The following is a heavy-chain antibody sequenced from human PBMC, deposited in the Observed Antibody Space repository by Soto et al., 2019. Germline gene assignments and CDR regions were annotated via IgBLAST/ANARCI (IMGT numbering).Heavy chain of an antibody. V-gene: IGHV6-1*01. Sequence: SQTLSLTCVGSGDTVSSNSVAWNWVRQSPSRGLGWLGRTYYRSRWYSDYAVSVRSRIDINADTSKNQVSLQLNSVTPEDTAVYYCARSEEDSDYYYYGMDVWGQGTTVTVSS. CDR2: TYYRSRWYS. CDR1: GDTVSSNSVA. J-gene: IGHJ6*02. D-gene: IGHD2-15*01. CDR3: ARSEEDSDYYYYGMDV.